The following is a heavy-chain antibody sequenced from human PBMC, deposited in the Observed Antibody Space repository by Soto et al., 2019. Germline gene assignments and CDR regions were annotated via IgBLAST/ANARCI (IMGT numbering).Heavy chain of an antibody. CDR2: IIPIFGTA. Sequence: QVQLVQSGAEVKKPGSSVKVSCKASGGTFSSYAISWVRQAPGQGLEWMGGIIPIFGTANYAQKFQGRVTITADESTSTAFMQLSSLRSEDTAVYYCAMSWNYVLGCFDPCVHGTLVTVSS. V-gene: IGHV1-69*01. CDR3: AMSWNYVLGCFDP. CDR1: GGTFSSYA. D-gene: IGHD1-7*01. J-gene: IGHJ5*02.